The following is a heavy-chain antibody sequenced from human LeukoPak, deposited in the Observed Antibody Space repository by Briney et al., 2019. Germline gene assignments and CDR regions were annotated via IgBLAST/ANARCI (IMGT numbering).Heavy chain of an antibody. D-gene: IGHD6-13*01. CDR3: ARGHWTLGFDSTRWYWIDY. J-gene: IGHJ4*02. CDR2: ISHDGTNS. CDR1: GFTFSSYP. V-gene: IGHV3-30*14. Sequence: PGGSLRLSCEASGFTFSSYPIHWVRQAPGKGLDWVTVISHDGTNSYYADSVKGRFTISRDNSQTTLYLQMNSLRGDDTAVYYCARGHWTLGFDSTRWYWIDYWGQGTLVAVSS.